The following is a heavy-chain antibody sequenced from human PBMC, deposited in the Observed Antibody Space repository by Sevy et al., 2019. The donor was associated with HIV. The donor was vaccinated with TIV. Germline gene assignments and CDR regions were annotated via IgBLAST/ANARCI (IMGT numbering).Heavy chain of an antibody. CDR1: GFTFSSYS. Sequence: GGSLRLSCAASGFTFSSYSMNWVCQAPGKGLEWVSYISSSSSTIYYADSVKGRFTISRDNAKNSLYLQMNSLRDEDTAVYYCARAGVAYSSSWYYFDYWGQGTLVTVSS. CDR2: ISSSSSTI. CDR3: ARAGVAYSSSWYYFDY. D-gene: IGHD6-13*01. J-gene: IGHJ4*02. V-gene: IGHV3-48*02.